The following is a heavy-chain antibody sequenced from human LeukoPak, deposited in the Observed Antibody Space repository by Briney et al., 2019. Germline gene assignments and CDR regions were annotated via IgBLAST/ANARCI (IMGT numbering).Heavy chain of an antibody. V-gene: IGHV4-59*01. CDR1: GGSISSYY. CDR3: ARVDPDSSSTLEVFDY. CDR2: IYYSGST. Sequence: SETLSLTCTVSGGSISSYYWSWIREPPGKGLEWIGYIYYSGSTNYNPSLKSRVTISVDTSKNQFSLKLSSVTAADTAVYYRARVDPDSSSTLEVFDYWSQGTLVTVSS. J-gene: IGHJ4*02. D-gene: IGHD6-6*01.